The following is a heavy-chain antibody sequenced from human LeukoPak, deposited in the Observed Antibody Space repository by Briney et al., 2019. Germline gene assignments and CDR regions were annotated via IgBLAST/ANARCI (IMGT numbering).Heavy chain of an antibody. CDR2: ISAYIGST. Sequence: ASVKVSCKASGYTFTNYGFSWVRQAPGQGLEWIGWISAYIGSTNYAQKLRGRVTMTTDTSTNTAYMELRSLRSDDTAVYYCAKNLMYSSGFDAFDIWGQGTKVTVSS. J-gene: IGHJ3*02. D-gene: IGHD3-22*01. V-gene: IGHV1-18*01. CDR3: AKNLMYSSGFDAFDI. CDR1: GYTFTNYG.